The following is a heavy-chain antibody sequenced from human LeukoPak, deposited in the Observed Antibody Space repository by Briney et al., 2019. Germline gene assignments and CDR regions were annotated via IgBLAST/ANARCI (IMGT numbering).Heavy chain of an antibody. V-gene: IGHV3-30*18. D-gene: IGHD3-3*01. CDR2: ISYDGSNK. Sequence: GGSLRLSCAASGFTFSSYGMPWVRQAPGKGLEWVAVISYDGSNKYYADSVKGRFTISRDNSKNTLYLQMNSLRAEDTAVYYCAKTITIFGVVSRSDAFDIWGQGTMVTVSS. J-gene: IGHJ3*02. CDR1: GFTFSSYG. CDR3: AKTITIFGVVSRSDAFDI.